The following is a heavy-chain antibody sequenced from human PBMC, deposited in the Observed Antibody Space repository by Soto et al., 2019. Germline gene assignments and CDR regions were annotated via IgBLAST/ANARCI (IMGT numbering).Heavy chain of an antibody. J-gene: IGHJ6*02. CDR3: ARDGSTSWYSYDYHGIDV. Sequence: EVQLVESGGGLVQPGGSLRLSCGASGFTFRTYWLSWVRQVPGKGLEWVANINQDGSEKNYVDSVKGRFTISRDNAKNSLYLQMGSLGAEDTALYYCARDGSTSWYSYDYHGIDVWGQGTTVTVSS. D-gene: IGHD5-18*01. V-gene: IGHV3-7*05. CDR1: GFTFRTYW. CDR2: INQDGSEK.